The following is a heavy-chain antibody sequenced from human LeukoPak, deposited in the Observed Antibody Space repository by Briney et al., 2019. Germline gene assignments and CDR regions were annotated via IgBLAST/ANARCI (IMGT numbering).Heavy chain of an antibody. CDR1: GGTISSYY. Sequence: PSETLSLTCTVSGGTISSYYWSWIRQPPGKGLEWIGYIYYSGSTNYNPSLKSRVTISVDTSKNQFSLKLSSVTAADTAVYYCARAIAAAGPAGYYYYGMDVWGQGTTVTVSS. D-gene: IGHD6-13*01. CDR3: ARAIAAAGPAGYYYYGMDV. V-gene: IGHV4-59*01. CDR2: IYYSGST. J-gene: IGHJ6*02.